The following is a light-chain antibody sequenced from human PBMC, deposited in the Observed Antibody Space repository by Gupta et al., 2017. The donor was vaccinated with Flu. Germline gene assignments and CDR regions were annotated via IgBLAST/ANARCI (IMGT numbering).Light chain of an antibody. Sequence: DIQMRQSPSSLSASVGDRVTIPCRSSQDIMTYVNWYQQKPGKAPKLLIHAASILQKGVPARFIGCGSETTFTLTITGLQSEDFGVFYCQQSYTTPHSFGQGTKLDIK. V-gene: IGKV1-39*01. CDR1: QDIMTY. CDR3: QQSYTTPHS. J-gene: IGKJ2*01. CDR2: AAS.